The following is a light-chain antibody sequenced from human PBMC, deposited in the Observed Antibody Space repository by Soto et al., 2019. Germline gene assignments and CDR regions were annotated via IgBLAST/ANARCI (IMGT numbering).Light chain of an antibody. CDR2: AAS. CDR3: QQYGSSPRLT. V-gene: IGKV3-20*01. CDR1: QSVSSSY. Sequence: EIVLTQSPGTLSLSPGERATLSCRASQSVSSSYLAWYQQTPGQAPRLLIYAASSRATGIPDRFSGSASGTDFTLTISRLEPEDFAVYYCQQYGSSPRLTFGGGTKVEIK. J-gene: IGKJ4*01.